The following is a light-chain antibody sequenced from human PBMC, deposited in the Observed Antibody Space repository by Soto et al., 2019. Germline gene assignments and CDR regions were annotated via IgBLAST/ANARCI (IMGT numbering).Light chain of an antibody. CDR1: QSISSY. CDR3: QQTYSTPLT. CDR2: AAS. Sequence: DIQMTQSPSSLSASVVDRVTITCRASQSISSYLNWYQQKPGKAPKLLIYAASSLQSGVPSRYSGSASGRDFTLTISSLQPEDFATYYCQQTYSTPLTFGGGTKVEIK. J-gene: IGKJ4*01. V-gene: IGKV1-39*01.